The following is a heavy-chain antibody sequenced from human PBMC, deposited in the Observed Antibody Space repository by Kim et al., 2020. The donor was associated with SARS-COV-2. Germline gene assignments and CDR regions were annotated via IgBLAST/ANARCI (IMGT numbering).Heavy chain of an antibody. Sequence: GGSLRLSCAASGFAFNNAWMSWVRQAPGKGLEWVGRIKREIDGGTTDYAAPVEGRFTISRDDSKNTLYLHMNSLKGEDTAVYYCTADLADSSGYTFDYWGEGTLVTVSS. CDR2: IKREIDGGTT. D-gene: IGHD3-22*01. CDR1: GFAFNNAW. V-gene: IGHV3-15*01. CDR3: TADLADSSGYTFDY. J-gene: IGHJ4*02.